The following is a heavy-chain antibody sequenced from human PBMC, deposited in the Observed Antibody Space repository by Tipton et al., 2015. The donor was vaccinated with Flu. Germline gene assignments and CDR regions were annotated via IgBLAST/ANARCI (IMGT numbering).Heavy chain of an antibody. CDR3: AKDISPYYYYGMDV. V-gene: IGHV3-43D*04. J-gene: IGHJ6*02. Sequence: SLRLSCAASGSTFDDYAMHWVRQAPGKGLEWVSLISWDGGSTYYADSVKGRFTISRDNSKNSLYLQMNSLRAEDTALCYCAKDISPYYYYGMDVWGQGTTVTVSS. CDR1: GSTFDDYA. CDR2: ISWDGGST.